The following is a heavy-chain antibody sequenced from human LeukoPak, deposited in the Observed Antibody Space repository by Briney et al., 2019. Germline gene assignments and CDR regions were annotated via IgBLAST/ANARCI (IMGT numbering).Heavy chain of an antibody. D-gene: IGHD7-27*01. V-gene: IGHV3-74*01. CDR2: INSDGSTT. CDR1: GFTLSSYW. CDR3: AKDPLGILFYFDY. J-gene: IGHJ4*02. Sequence: PGGSLRLSCAASGFTLSSYWMHWVRQAPGKGLVWVSRINSDGSTTNYADSVKGRFTISRDNAKNTLYLQMDSLRAEDTAVYYCAKDPLGILFYFDYWGQGTLVTVS.